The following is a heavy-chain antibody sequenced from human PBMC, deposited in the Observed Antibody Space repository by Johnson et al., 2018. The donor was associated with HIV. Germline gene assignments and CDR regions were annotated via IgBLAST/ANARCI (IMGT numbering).Heavy chain of an antibody. CDR1: GFTFSTYW. CDR2: INQDGSAK. V-gene: IGHV3-7*05. Sequence: VQLVESGGGLVQPGGSLRLSCAASGFTFSTYWMNWVRQAPGKGLEWLANINQDGSAKYSVDSLKGRFTISRDNVKNSLYLQMNSLRVEDAAVYYCVRGRDSSGDGGAVDIWGEGTVVTVSS. CDR3: VRGRDSSGDGGAVDI. D-gene: IGHD1-26*01. J-gene: IGHJ3*02.